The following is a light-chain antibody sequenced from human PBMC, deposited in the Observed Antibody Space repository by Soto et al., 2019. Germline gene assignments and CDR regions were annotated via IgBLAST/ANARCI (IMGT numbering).Light chain of an antibody. CDR1: QVIGGT. J-gene: IGKJ4*01. V-gene: IGKV3-15*01. CDR3: QRYNNCPLT. Sequence: VLTQSPATLSVSPGDGVTLPCWPSQVIGGTLALCQPKPGQTPRLLIYDTSARATVVPARFSGSRSRPEFTLTINSLQSQDFAMYYWQRYNNCPLTFGGRT. CDR2: DTS.